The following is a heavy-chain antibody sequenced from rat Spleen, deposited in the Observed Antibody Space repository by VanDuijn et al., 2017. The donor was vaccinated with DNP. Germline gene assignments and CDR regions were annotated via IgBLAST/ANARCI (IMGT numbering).Heavy chain of an antibody. V-gene: IGHV5-25*01. CDR1: GFTFSHYY. J-gene: IGHJ2*01. D-gene: IGHD1-2*01. CDR3: ASWAPIAPISTSNY. Sequence: EVQLVESGGGLVQPGRSMELSCAASGFTFSHYYMAWVRQAPTKGLEWVASISTGGGTYYPDSVKGRFTISRDNAKNTVHLQMNSLRSADTATYYCASWAPIAPISTSNYWGQGVMVTVSS. CDR2: ISTGGGT.